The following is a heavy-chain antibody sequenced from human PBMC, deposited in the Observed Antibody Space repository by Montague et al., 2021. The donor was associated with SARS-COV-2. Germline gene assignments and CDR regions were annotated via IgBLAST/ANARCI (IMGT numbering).Heavy chain of an antibody. J-gene: IGHJ4*02. D-gene: IGHD6-13*01. CDR2: IYYSGST. V-gene: IGHV4-39*07. Sequence: SETLFLTCAVSGASITRTTYYWGWIRQPPGKGLEWIGSIYYSGSTYYNPSLKSRVTMSLDTSKNQFSLNLTSVTAADTAVYYCAREPPYSSNLASFDYWGQGTLVTVSS. CDR1: GASITRTTYY. CDR3: AREPPYSSNLASFDY.